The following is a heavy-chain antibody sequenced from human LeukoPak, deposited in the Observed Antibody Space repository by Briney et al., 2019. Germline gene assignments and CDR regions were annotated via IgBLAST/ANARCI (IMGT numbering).Heavy chain of an antibody. V-gene: IGHV1-24*01. CDR3: AIFSVGATPPDAFDI. CDR1: GYTLTELS. Sequence: ASVTVSCTVSGYTLTELSMHWVRQAPGKGLEWMGGFDPEDGETIYAQKFQGRVTMTEDTSTDTAYMELSSLRSEDTAVYYCAIFSVGATPPDAFDIWGQGTMVTVSS. J-gene: IGHJ3*02. D-gene: IGHD1-26*01. CDR2: FDPEDGET.